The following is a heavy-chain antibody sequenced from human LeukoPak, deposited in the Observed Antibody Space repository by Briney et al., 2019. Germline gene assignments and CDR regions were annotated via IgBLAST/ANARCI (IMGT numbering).Heavy chain of an antibody. V-gene: IGHV3-74*01. Sequence: GGSLRLSCAASGFTFSTYWIHWVRQAPGKGLVWVSRIHSDGSSTSYADSVKGRFTISRDNAKNTLYLQMNSLRAEDTAVYYCAGWSTSYYGLDVWGQGTTVTVSS. CDR1: GFTFSTYW. D-gene: IGHD3-3*01. J-gene: IGHJ6*02. CDR3: AGWSTSYYGLDV. CDR2: IHSDGSST.